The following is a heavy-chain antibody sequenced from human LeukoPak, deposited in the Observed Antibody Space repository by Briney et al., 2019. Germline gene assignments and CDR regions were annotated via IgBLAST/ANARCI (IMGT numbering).Heavy chain of an antibody. J-gene: IGHJ5*02. V-gene: IGHV1-18*01. CDR1: GYTFTSYG. D-gene: IGHD2-2*01. Sequence: ASVTVSCKASGYTFTSYGISWVRQAPGQGLEWMGWISAYNGNTNYAQKLQGRVTMTTDTSTSTAYMELRSLRSDDTAVYYCAREDGGPAASGWFDPWGQGTLVTISS. CDR3: AREDGGPAASGWFDP. CDR2: ISAYNGNT.